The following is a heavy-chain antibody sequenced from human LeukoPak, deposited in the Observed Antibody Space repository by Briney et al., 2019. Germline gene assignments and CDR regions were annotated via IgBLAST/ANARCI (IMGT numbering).Heavy chain of an antibody. CDR2: IADDGGVK. CDR1: GITFSRHG. Sequence: GRSLRLSCVASGITFSRHGMDWVRQAPGKGLEWVAVIADDGGVKQYADSVKGRFTVSRDNSKSTLYLQMNGLSVKDTAIYYCAREATWGEWYFDHWGQGTPVTVSS. V-gene: IGHV3-30*03. CDR3: AREATWGEWYFDH. D-gene: IGHD3-3*01. J-gene: IGHJ4*02.